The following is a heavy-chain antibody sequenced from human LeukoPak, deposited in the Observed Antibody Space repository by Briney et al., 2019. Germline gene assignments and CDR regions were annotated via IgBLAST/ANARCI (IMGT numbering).Heavy chain of an antibody. J-gene: IGHJ4*02. CDR2: ISSSSSYI. V-gene: IGHV3-21*04. CDR3: AKDRGVWDGYNYGNFDS. D-gene: IGHD5-24*01. Sequence: PGGSLRLSCAASGFTFSSYSMNWVRQAPGKGLEWVSSISSSSSYIYYADSVKGRFTISRDNSKNTLYLQMNSLRAEDTAVYYCAKDRGVWDGYNYGNFDSWGQGTLVTVSS. CDR1: GFTFSSYS.